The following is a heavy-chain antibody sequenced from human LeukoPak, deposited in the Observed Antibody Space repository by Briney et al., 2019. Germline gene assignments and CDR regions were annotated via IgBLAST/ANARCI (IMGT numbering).Heavy chain of an antibody. CDR1: GFTFSSYS. V-gene: IGHV3-21*01. CDR2: ISSSSSYI. Sequence: GGSLRLSCAASGFTFSSYSMNWVRQAPGKGLQWVSSISSSSSYIYYADSVKGRFTISRDNAKNSLYLQMNSLRAEDTAVYYCARDHDYGVINAWGQGTLVTVSS. D-gene: IGHD4-17*01. CDR3: ARDHDYGVINA. J-gene: IGHJ5*02.